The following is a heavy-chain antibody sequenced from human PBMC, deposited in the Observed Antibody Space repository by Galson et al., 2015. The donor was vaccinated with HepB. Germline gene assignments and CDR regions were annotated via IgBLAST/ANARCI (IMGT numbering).Heavy chain of an antibody. J-gene: IGHJ5*02. Sequence: SVKVSCKASGSRFIDFYMYWVRQAPGRGLEWVGWINPNSGGTNYAQKFQGRVTLTRDTSISTAYMELHRLTSDDTAVYYCASGGAGTCHTGGSPSHHWGQGTLVTVSS. D-gene: IGHD2-8*02. CDR3: ASGGAGTCHTGGSPSHH. V-gene: IGHV1-2*02. CDR1: GSRFIDFY. CDR2: INPNSGGT.